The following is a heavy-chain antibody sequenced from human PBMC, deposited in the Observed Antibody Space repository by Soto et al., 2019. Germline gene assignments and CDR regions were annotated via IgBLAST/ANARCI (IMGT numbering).Heavy chain of an antibody. CDR2: ISGSGGST. D-gene: IGHD3-9*01. Sequence: GGYLRLSCAASGITFISYAMSWGRQAPGKGLEWVSAISGSGGSTYYADSVKGRFTISRDNSKNTLYLQMNSLRAEDTAVYYCAKFYLPWSRYFDWLLHRSPLWFDSWGQGT. CDR3: AKFYLPWSRYFDWLLHRSPLWFDS. V-gene: IGHV3-23*01. CDR1: GITFISYA. J-gene: IGHJ5*01.